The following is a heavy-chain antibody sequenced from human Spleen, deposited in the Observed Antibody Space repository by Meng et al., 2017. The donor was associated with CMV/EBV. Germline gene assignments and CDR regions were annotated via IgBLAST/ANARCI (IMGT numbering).Heavy chain of an antibody. V-gene: IGHV4-38-2*02. CDR3: ARGRVDRRYGGNSATDY. D-gene: IGHD4-23*01. J-gene: IGHJ4*02. Sequence: GSLRLSCTVSGYSISSGYYWGWIRQSPGKGLERIGNIYHSGNTYYNPSLESRVTISVDTSKNQFSLKLNAVTAADTAVYYCARGRVDRRYGGNSATDYWGQGTLVTSPQ. CDR1: GYSISSGYY. CDR2: IYHSGNT.